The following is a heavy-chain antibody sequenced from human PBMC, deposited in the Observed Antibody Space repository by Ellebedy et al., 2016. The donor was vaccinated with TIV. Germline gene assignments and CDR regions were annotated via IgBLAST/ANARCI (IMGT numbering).Heavy chain of an antibody. CDR1: GFTFRSYG. CDR2: IQYDGSDK. CDR3: ARESCNNITCYFDY. D-gene: IGHD2/OR15-2a*01. Sequence: PGGSLRLSCAASGFTFRSYGMYWVRQAPGKGLEWAAFIQYDGSDKHYADSVKGRFTISRDNSKNTLYLQMNSLRAEDTAVYYCARESCNNITCYFDYWGLGTLVTVSS. V-gene: IGHV3-30*02. J-gene: IGHJ4*02.